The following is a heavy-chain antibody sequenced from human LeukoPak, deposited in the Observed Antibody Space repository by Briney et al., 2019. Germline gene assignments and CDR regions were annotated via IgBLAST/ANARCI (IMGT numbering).Heavy chain of an antibody. D-gene: IGHD6-19*01. Sequence: SETLSLTCAVYGGSFSGYYWSWIRQPPGKGLEWIGEINHSGSTNYSPSLKSRVTISVDTSKNQFSLKLSSVTAADTAVYYCAGRPVEGWYGVIGWWFDPGAREPWSPTPQ. CDR2: INHSGST. J-gene: IGHJ5*02. CDR1: GGSFSGYY. CDR3: AGRPVEGWYGVIGWWFDP. V-gene: IGHV4-34*01.